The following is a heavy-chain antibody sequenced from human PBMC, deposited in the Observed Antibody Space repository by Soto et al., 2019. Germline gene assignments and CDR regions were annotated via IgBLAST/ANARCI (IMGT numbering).Heavy chain of an antibody. Sequence: QLQLQESGPGLVKPSETLSLTCTVSGGSISSSHYYWGWIRQPPGKGLEWIGNIYYSGSTYYNPSLKIKVIRSVDTSNNNFSLKLISVTAADTAVYYCARDYDDMRTSRPLIAFDIWCQGTMVTVSS. CDR2: IYYSGST. D-gene: IGHD3-22*01. CDR3: ARDYDDMRTSRPLIAFDI. CDR1: GGSISSSHYY. V-gene: IGHV4-39*02. J-gene: IGHJ3*02.